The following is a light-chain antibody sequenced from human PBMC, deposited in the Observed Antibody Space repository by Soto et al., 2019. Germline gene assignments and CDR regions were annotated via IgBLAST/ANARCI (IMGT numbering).Light chain of an antibody. CDR3: QQLNTYSFT. V-gene: IGKV1-9*01. CDR2: SAF. CDR1: QVIYNY. Sequence: DIQLTQSPSFLSAPVGERVTITCRASQVIYNYLAWYQQKPGKAPKLLIYSAFSLQSGVPPRFSGSGSGTEFTLTISSLQPEDFATYYCQQLNTYSFTFGPGTKVDIK. J-gene: IGKJ3*01.